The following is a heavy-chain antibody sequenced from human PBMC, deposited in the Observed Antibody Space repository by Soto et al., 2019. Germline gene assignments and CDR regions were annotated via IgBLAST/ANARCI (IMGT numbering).Heavy chain of an antibody. D-gene: IGHD6-13*01. J-gene: IGHJ4*02. Sequence: GGSLRLSCAASGFSFSSYGMHWVRQAPGKGLEWVAMISYDGTDEYYADSVKGRFTISRDNSKNTLYLQMNSLRAEDTAVYYCAYSSTPFDYWGQGTLVTVSS. CDR2: ISYDGTDE. CDR1: GFSFSSYG. CDR3: AYSSTPFDY. V-gene: IGHV3-30*03.